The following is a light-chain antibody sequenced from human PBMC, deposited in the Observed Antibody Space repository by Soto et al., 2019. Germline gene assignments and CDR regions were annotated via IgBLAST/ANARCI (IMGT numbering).Light chain of an antibody. J-gene: IGKJ1*01. V-gene: IGKV1-5*01. CDR3: QQSNSDSRT. CDR1: QSISSW. Sequence: ISCRASQSISSWLAWYQQKAGKAPKLLIYDASSLESGVPSRFSGSGSGIEFTITISSLQPDDFQTYYCQQSNSDSRTFGPGTKVDIK. CDR2: DAS.